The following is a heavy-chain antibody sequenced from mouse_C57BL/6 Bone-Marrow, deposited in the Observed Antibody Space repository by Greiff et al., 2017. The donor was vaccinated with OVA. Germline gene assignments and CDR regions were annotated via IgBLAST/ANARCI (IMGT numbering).Heavy chain of an antibody. V-gene: IGHV5-12*01. Sequence: EVMLVESGGGLVQPGGSLKLSCAASGFTFSDYYMYWVRQTPEKRLEWVAYISNGGGSTYYPDTVKGRFTISRDNAKNTLYLQMSRLKSEDTAMYYCARHDYYYGSSFYAMDYWGQGTSVTVSS. CDR1: GFTFSDYY. J-gene: IGHJ4*01. D-gene: IGHD1-1*01. CDR2: ISNGGGST. CDR3: ARHDYYYGSSFYAMDY.